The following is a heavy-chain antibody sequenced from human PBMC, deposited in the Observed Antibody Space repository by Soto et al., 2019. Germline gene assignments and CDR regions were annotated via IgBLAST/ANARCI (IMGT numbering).Heavy chain of an antibody. V-gene: IGHV3-30-3*01. CDR2: ISYDGSNK. CDR1: GFTFSSYA. J-gene: IGHJ3*02. CDR3: ARERNCAFDI. Sequence: GSLRLSCAASGFTFSSYAMHWVRQAPGKGLEWVAVISYDGSNKYYADSVKGRFTITRDNSKNTLYLQMNSLRAEDTAVYYCARERNCAFDIWGQGTMVTVSS.